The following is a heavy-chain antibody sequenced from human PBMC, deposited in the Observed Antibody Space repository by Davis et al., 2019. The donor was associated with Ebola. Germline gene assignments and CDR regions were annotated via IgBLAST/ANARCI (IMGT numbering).Heavy chain of an antibody. CDR1: GASISTSSFY. CDR3: ARGGYWAFDY. CDR2: VYYSGSS. Sequence: MPGGSLRLSCTVSGASISTSSFYWAWIRQPPGKGLEWIGTVYYSGSSYYNPSLKSRVTMSVDTSKNQFSLQLSSVTAADTAVYYCARGGYWAFDYWGQGGLVTVSS. V-gene: IGHV4-39*07. J-gene: IGHJ4*02. D-gene: IGHD1-26*01.